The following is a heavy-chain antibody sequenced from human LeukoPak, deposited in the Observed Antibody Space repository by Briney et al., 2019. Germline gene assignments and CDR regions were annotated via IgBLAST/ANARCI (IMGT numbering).Heavy chain of an antibody. V-gene: IGHV3-33*01. CDR3: VRGHYFGMDV. CDR1: GFPFRDNA. Sequence: GTSLTLSCAASGFPFRDNAMHWVRQAPGKGLDWVAAIWGDASKIYYADSVKGRFTISRDNSKNTLSLQMDSLRVADTALYYCVRGHYFGMDVWGQGTTVTVSS. J-gene: IGHJ6*02. CDR2: IWGDASKI.